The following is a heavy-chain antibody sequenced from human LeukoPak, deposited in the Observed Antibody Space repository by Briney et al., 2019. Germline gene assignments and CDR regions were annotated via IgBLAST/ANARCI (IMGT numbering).Heavy chain of an antibody. J-gene: IGHJ4*02. CDR2: MSSVT. CDR1: GFTFSNFA. V-gene: IGHV3-23*01. CDR3: AKAFFSGSGGNHKHFDS. D-gene: IGHD3-10*01. Sequence: PGGSLRLSCAASGFTFSNFAMSWVRQAPGKGLECVSAMSSVTYYAASVKGRFTISRDDSKSTLSLQMNSLRAEDTAVYYCAKAFFSGSGGNHKHFDSWGQGTLVTVSS.